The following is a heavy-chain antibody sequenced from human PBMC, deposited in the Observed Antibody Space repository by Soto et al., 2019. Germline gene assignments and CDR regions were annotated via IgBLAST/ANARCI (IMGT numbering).Heavy chain of an antibody. V-gene: IGHV3-53*01. D-gene: IGHD3-3*01. J-gene: IGHJ6*02. CDR1: GFTVSSNY. CDR2: IYSGGST. Sequence: PGGSLRLSCAASGFTVSSNYMSWVRQAPGKWLEWVSVIYSGGSTYYADSVKGRFTISRDNSKNTLYLQMNSLRAEDTAVYYCARDFSPRITIFGVDYGMDVWGQGTTVTVSS. CDR3: ARDFSPRITIFGVDYGMDV.